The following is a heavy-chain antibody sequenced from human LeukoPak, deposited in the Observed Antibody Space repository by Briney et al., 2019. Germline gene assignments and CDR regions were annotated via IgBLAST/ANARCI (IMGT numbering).Heavy chain of an antibody. D-gene: IGHD3-10*01. CDR3: ARGRPTVTYNLNYYGSGSYYNA. CDR2: INHSGST. CDR1: GGSFSGYY. J-gene: IGHJ5*02. Sequence: SETLSLTCAVYGGSFSGYYWSWIRQPPGKGLEWIGEINHSGSTNYNPSLKSRVTISVDTSKNQFSLKLSSATAADTAVYYCARGRPTVTYNLNYYGSGSYYNAWGQGTLVTVSS. V-gene: IGHV4-34*01.